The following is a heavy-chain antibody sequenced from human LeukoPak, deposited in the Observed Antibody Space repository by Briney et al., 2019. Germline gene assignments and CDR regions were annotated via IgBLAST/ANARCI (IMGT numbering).Heavy chain of an antibody. Sequence: SETLSLTCTVSGGSISSSSYYWGWIRQPPGKGLEWIGSFYYSGSTLYNPSLKSRVTISVDTSKNQFSLKLSSVTAADTAVYYCARRSPYYYGSGIRFDPWGQGTLVTVSS. D-gene: IGHD3-10*01. CDR3: ARRSPYYYGSGIRFDP. CDR1: GGSISSSSYY. J-gene: IGHJ5*02. V-gene: IGHV4-39*07. CDR2: FYYSGST.